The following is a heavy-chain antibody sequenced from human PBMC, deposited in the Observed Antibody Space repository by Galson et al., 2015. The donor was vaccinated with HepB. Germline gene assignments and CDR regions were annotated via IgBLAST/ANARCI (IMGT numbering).Heavy chain of an antibody. V-gene: IGHV4-34*01. CDR2: INHLGSA. D-gene: IGHD4-23*01. CDR3: ARFQTRVATPDAFDL. CDR1: GGSFSDYY. Sequence: ETLSLTCAVYGGSFSDYYWSWIRQSPEKGLEWIAEINHLGSARYNPSLDNRVTISVDTSKNQFFLKLTSVTAADTAVYYCARFQTRVATPDAFDLWGQGAMVIVSS. J-gene: IGHJ3*01.